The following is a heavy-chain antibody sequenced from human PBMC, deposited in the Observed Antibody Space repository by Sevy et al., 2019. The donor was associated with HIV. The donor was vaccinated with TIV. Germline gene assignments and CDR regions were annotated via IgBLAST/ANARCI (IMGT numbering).Heavy chain of an antibody. CDR3: ARRDLLVGSDY. CDR2: IYPGDSDT. V-gene: IGHV5-51*01. J-gene: IGHJ4*02. Sequence: GESLKISCKGSGYTFTSYWIAWVRQMPGKGLEWMGIIYPGDSDTRYSPSFEGQVTISADKSITTAYLQWSSLKASDTAVYYCARRDLLVGSDYWGQGTLVTVSS. CDR1: GYTFTSYW. D-gene: IGHD3-10*01.